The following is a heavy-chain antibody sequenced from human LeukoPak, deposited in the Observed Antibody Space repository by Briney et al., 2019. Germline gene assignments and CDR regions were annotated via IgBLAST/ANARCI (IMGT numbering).Heavy chain of an antibody. CDR3: AKHYDSSGYYSRRHLDY. CDR1: GGSFSGYY. D-gene: IGHD3-22*01. Sequence: ETLSLTCAVYGGSFSGYYWSWIRQPPGKGLEWVSAISGSGGSTYYADSVKGRFTISRDSSKNTLYLQMNSLRAEDTAVYYCAKHYDSSGYYSRRHLDYWGQGTLVTVSS. V-gene: IGHV3-23*01. J-gene: IGHJ4*02. CDR2: ISGSGGST.